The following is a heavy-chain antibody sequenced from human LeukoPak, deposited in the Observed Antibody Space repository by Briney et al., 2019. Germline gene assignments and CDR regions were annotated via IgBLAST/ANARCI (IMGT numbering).Heavy chain of an antibody. CDR1: GFTFSSYA. D-gene: IGHD3-22*01. Sequence: GGSLRLSCAASGFTFSSYAMSWVRQAPGKGLEWVSLISWDGGSTYYADSVKGRFTISRDNSKNSLYLQMNSLRTEDTALYYCAKDQSGSSGYYYYYYYGMNVWGQGTTVTVSS. V-gene: IGHV3-43*01. CDR2: ISWDGGST. J-gene: IGHJ6*02. CDR3: AKDQSGSSGYYYYYYYGMNV.